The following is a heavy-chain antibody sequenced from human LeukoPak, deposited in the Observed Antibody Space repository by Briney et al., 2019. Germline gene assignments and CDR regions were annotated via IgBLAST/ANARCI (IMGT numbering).Heavy chain of an antibody. Sequence: GESLKISCKGSGYRFTNYWISWVRQMPGKGLEWMGRIDHSESYTNYSPSFQGHVTISADKSINTAYLQWSSLKASDIAIYYCASEGASAAVASADYFDSWGQGTLLTVSS. J-gene: IGHJ4*02. D-gene: IGHD6-19*01. V-gene: IGHV5-10-1*01. CDR3: ASEGASAAVASADYFDS. CDR1: GYRFTNYW. CDR2: IDHSESYT.